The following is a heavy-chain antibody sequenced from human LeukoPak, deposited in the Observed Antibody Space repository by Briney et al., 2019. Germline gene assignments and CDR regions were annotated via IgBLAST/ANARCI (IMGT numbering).Heavy chain of an antibody. Sequence: GGSLRLSCAASGFTFSSYAMHWVRQAPGKGLEWVAVISYDGSNKYYTDSVKGRFTISRDNSKNTLYLQMNSLRAEDTAVYYCARDDGSYLFDYWGQGTLVTVSS. CDR1: GFTFSSYA. CDR3: ARDDGSYLFDY. D-gene: IGHD1-26*01. J-gene: IGHJ4*02. V-gene: IGHV3-30*04. CDR2: ISYDGSNK.